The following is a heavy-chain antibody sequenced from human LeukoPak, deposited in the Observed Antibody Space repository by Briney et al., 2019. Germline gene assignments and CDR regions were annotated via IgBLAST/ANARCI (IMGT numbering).Heavy chain of an antibody. J-gene: IGHJ4*02. CDR1: GGSFSGYY. V-gene: IGHV4-34*01. Sequence: SETLSLTCAVYGGSFSGYYWTWIRQPPGKGLEWIGEINHSGSTSYNPSLKSRVTISVDTSKNQFSLKLSSVTAADTAVYYCASLRIGSFPGGDFDYWGQGTLVTVSS. CDR3: ASLRIGSFPGGDFDY. CDR2: INHSGST. D-gene: IGHD2-8*02.